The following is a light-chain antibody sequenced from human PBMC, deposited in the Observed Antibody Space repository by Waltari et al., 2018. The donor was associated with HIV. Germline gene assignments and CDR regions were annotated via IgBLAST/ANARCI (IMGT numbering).Light chain of an antibody. CDR2: EVT. V-gene: IGLV2-8*01. CDR1: SSDIGAYDF. Sequence: QSALTQPPSASGSLGQSVTISCTGSSSDIGAYDFVSWFHQHPHRAPKLLLYEVTRRPSTVSARFSGSMSCNTAFLNVAGLQPDDEATYFCSSYGDSLRVLFGGGTNVTVL. J-gene: IGLJ3*02. CDR3: SSYGDSLRVL.